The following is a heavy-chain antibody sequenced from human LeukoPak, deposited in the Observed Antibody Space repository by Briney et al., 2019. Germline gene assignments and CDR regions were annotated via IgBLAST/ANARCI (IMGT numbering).Heavy chain of an antibody. CDR1: GFTFSSYA. J-gene: IGHJ4*02. V-gene: IGHV3-23*01. CDR2: TRGSGGST. D-gene: IGHD2-15*01. CDR3: AKASFSRSMLISDFDY. Sequence: PGESLRLSCAAAGFTFSSYAMSWVRQAAGKGLEWVSATRGSGGSTYYADSVKGRFTISRDNSKNTLYLQMNSLRAEDTAVYYCAKASFSRSMLISDFDYWGQGTLVTVSS.